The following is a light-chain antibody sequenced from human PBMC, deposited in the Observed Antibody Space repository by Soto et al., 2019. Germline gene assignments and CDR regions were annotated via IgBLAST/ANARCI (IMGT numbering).Light chain of an antibody. V-gene: IGKV3-20*01. CDR3: QQFGTSSLVT. CDR1: QSVNTKY. Sequence: EIVLTQSPGTLSLSPGDRATLSCRASQSVNTKYLAWYQQKPGQAPRLLISGVSSRATGIPDRFSGSGSGTDFILTISRVEPGDFAVYYCQQFGTSSLVTFGPGTKVDIK. CDR2: GVS. J-gene: IGKJ3*01.